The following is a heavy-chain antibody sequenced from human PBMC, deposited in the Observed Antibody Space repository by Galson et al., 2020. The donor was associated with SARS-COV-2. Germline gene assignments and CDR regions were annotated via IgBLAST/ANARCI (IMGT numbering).Heavy chain of an antibody. J-gene: IGHJ4*02. V-gene: IGHV4-4*02. CDR2: IYHSGST. D-gene: IGHD2-2*01. Sequence: SETLSLTCAVSGGSISSSNWWSWVRQPPGKGLEWIGEIYHSGSTNYNPSLKSRVTISVDKSKNQFSLKLSSVTAADTAVYYCARVVRYCSSTSCNRYFDYWGQGTLVTVSS. CDR1: GGSISSSNW. CDR3: ARVVRYCSSTSCNRYFDY.